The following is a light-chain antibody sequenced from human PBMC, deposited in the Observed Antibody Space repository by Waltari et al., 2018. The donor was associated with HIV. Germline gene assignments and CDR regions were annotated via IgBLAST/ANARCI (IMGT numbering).Light chain of an antibody. CDR1: QSVSSN. J-gene: IGKJ2*01. V-gene: IGKV3-15*01. CDR3: QQYNYWPPYT. CDR2: GAS. Sequence: EIVMTQSPATLSVSPGERATLSCRASQSVSSNLAWYQQRPGQAPKLLIYGASTTATGIPARFSGSGSGTEFTLTISSLQSEDFAVYYCQQYNYWPPYTFGQGTKLEIK.